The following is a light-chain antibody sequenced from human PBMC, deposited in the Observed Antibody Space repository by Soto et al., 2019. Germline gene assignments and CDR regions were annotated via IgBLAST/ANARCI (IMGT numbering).Light chain of an antibody. J-gene: IGKJ1*01. CDR1: QSVSSTS. CDR3: QQYDGSPPWT. CDR2: CAS. V-gene: IGKV3-20*01. Sequence: EIVLTQSPGTLSFSPGERATLSCRASQSVSSTSLAWYQQKPGQAPRLLLYCASNRATGIPDRFSGSGSGTDFTLTISRLEPEDFAVYYCQQYDGSPPWTFGLGTKVEFK.